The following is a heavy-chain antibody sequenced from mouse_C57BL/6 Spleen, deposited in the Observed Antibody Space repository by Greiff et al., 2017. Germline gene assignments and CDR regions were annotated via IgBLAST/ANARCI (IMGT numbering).Heavy chain of an antibody. CDR2: IWSGGST. J-gene: IGHJ4*01. CDR3: ARTYSNYEGDYAMDY. D-gene: IGHD2-5*01. Sequence: VKLMESGPGLVQPSQSLSITCTVSGFSLTSYGVHWVRQSPGKGLEWLGVIWSGGSTDYNAAFISRLSISKDNSKSQVFFKMNSLQADDTAIYYCARTYSNYEGDYAMDYWGQGTSVTVSS. CDR1: GFSLTSYG. V-gene: IGHV2-2*01.